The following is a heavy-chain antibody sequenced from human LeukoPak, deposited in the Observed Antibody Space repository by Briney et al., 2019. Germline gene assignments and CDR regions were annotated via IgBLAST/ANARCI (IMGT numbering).Heavy chain of an antibody. CDR1: GGSISSGGYS. V-gene: IGHV4-61*08. CDR3: ARAPTIAVAGVDY. CDR2: IYYSGST. J-gene: IGHJ4*02. Sequence: PSETLSLTCAVSGGSISSGGYSWSWIRQPPGKGLEWIGYIYYSGSTNYIPSLKSRVTISVDTSKNQFSLKLSSVTAADTAVYYCARAPTIAVAGVDYWGQGTLVTVSS. D-gene: IGHD6-19*01.